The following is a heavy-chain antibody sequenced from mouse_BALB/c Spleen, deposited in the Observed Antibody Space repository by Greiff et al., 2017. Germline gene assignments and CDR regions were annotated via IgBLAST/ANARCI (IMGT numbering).Heavy chain of an antibody. Sequence: VQLKESGAELVRSGASVKLSCTASGFNIKDYYMHWVKQRPEQGLEWIGWIDPENGDTEYAPKFQGKATMTADTSSNTAYLQLSSLTSEDTAVYYCKPYSPYYAMDYWGQGTSVTVSS. CDR1: GFNIKDYY. D-gene: IGHD2-12*01. CDR2: IDPENGDT. CDR3: KPYSPYYAMDY. J-gene: IGHJ4*01. V-gene: IGHV14-4*02.